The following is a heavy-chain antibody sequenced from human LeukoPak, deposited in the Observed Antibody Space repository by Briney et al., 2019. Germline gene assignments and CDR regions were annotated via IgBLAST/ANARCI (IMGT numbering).Heavy chain of an antibody. J-gene: IGHJ6*03. CDR2: ISSCGSTI. D-gene: IGHD1-26*01. Sequence: PGGSLRLSCAASGFTFSSYEMNWVRQAPGKGLEWVSYISSCGSTIYYADSVKGRFTISRDNAKNSLYLQMNSLRAEDTAIYYCARDPYNGNYGDSYYYYMDVWGKGTTVTISS. V-gene: IGHV3-48*03. CDR1: GFTFSSYE. CDR3: ARDPYNGNYGDSYYYYMDV.